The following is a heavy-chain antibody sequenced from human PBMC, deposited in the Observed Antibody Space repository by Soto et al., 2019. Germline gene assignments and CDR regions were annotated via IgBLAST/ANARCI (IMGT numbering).Heavy chain of an antibody. V-gene: IGHV3-23*01. CDR2: ISVSGGTS. Sequence: GGSLRLSFAASGCNFSRCAMSRFPPTPGTGPEWVSAISVSGGTSYYVDSVKGRFTISRDLSKNTLYLQMSSLRVDDTAVYFCAKHGGIAASRGAFDLWRQGTMVNVS. CDR3: AKHGGIAASRGAFDL. CDR1: GCNFSRCA. J-gene: IGHJ3*01. D-gene: IGHD6-13*01.